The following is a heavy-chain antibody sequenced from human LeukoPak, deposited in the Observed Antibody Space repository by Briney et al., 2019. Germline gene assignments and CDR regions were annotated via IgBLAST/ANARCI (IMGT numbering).Heavy chain of an antibody. D-gene: IGHD2-15*01. J-gene: IGHJ3*02. CDR2: TNHSGST. Sequence: PSETLSLTCAVYGGSFSGYYWSWIRQPPGKGLEWIGETNHSGSTNYNPSLKSRVTISVDTSKNQFSLKLSSVTAADTAVYYCARAGPTIVVVVGDAFDIWGQGTMVTVSS. CDR1: GGSFSGYY. CDR3: ARAGPTIVVVVGDAFDI. V-gene: IGHV4-34*01.